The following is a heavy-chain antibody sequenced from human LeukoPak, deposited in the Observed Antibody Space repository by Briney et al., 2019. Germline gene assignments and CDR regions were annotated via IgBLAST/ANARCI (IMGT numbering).Heavy chain of an antibody. CDR3: AKYYYDSSASRGGFDS. CDR1: GFRFNNFA. D-gene: IGHD3-22*01. Sequence: PGGSLRLSSGASGFRFNNFAWSWVRQAPGKGLEWVAAISSGGETAFYADSVKGRFTTSRDNSKNTVYLQMNTVRLEDMAIYYCAKYYYDSSASRGGFDSWGQGTLVTVSS. CDR2: ISSGGETA. V-gene: IGHV3-23*01. J-gene: IGHJ4*02.